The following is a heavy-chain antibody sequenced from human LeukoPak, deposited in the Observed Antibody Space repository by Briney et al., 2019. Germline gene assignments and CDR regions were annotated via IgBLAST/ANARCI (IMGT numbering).Heavy chain of an antibody. D-gene: IGHD2-15*01. CDR1: GFTFSSYA. CDR2: ISGSGAST. V-gene: IGHV3-23*01. J-gene: IGHJ4*02. Sequence: GGSLRLSCAASGFTFSSYAMSWVRQAPGKGLEWVSAISGSGASTYYADSVKGRFTISRDNSKNTLYLQMNSLRAEDTAVYYCAKAGLSEGSYCSGGSCYSELDYWGQGTLVTVSS. CDR3: AKAGLSEGSYCSGGSCYSELDY.